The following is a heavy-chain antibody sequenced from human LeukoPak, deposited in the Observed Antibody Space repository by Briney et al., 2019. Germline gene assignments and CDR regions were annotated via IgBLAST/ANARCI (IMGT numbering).Heavy chain of an antibody. CDR3: ARPYYYDSRIDP. J-gene: IGHJ5*02. CDR1: GGSISSGDYY. V-gene: IGHV4-30-4*01. CDR2: MYYSGST. D-gene: IGHD3-22*01. Sequence: SQTLSLTCTVSGGSISSGDYYWSWIRQPPGKGLEWIAYMYYSGSTYYNPSLKSRVTMSADTSKNQLSLKLSSVTAADTAVYYCARPYYYDSRIDPWGQGILATVSS.